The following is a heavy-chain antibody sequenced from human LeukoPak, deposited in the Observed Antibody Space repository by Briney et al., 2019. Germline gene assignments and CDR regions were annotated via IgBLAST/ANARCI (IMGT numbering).Heavy chain of an antibody. CDR2: ISYDGSNK. D-gene: IGHD6-19*01. CDR1: GFTFSSYA. CDR3: ARGHAQAVAGPPRGMDV. V-gene: IGHV3-30-3*01. Sequence: PGGSLRLSCAASGFTFSSYAMHWVRQAPGKGLEWVAVISYDGSNKYYADSVKGRFTISRDNSKNTLYLQMNSLRAEDTAVYYCARGHAQAVAGPPRGMDVWGQGTTVTVSS. J-gene: IGHJ6*02.